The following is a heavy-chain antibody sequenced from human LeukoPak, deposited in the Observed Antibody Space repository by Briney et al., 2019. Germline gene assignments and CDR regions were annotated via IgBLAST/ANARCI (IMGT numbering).Heavy chain of an antibody. CDR1: GYTFTSYG. CDR3: ARDGDDYGDYLPSDY. CDR2: ISAYNGNT. D-gene: IGHD4-17*01. Sequence: GASVKVSCKASGYTFTSYGISWVRQAPGQGLEWMGWISAYNGNTNYAQKLQGRVTMTTDTSTSTAYMELRSLRSEDTALYYCARDGDDYGDYLPSDYWGQGTLVTVSS. J-gene: IGHJ4*02. V-gene: IGHV1-18*01.